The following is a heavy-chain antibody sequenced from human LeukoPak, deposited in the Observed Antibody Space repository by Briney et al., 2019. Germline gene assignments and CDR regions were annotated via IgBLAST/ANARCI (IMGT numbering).Heavy chain of an antibody. CDR1: GGSISSYY. D-gene: IGHD6-13*01. CDR2: IYYSGST. J-gene: IGHJ4*02. CDR3: ARDRIDGSIWLTNDY. V-gene: IGHV4-59*01. Sequence: SETLSRTCTVSGGSISSYYWSWIRQPPGKGLEWIGYIYYSGSTNYNPPLKSRVTISVDTSKNQFSLKLSSVTAADTAVYYCARDRIDGSIWLTNDYGGQGTLVTVSS.